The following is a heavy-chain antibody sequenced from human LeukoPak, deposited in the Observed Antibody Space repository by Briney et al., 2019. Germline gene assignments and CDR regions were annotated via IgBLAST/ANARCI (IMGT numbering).Heavy chain of an antibody. Sequence: GGSLRLSCAASGFTFGSYEMNWVRQAPGKGLEWVSYISSSGSTIYYADSVKGRFTISRDNAKNSLYLQMNSLRAEDTAVYYCARDNYYDSSGYPVNAFDIWGQGTMVTVSS. D-gene: IGHD3-22*01. CDR3: ARDNYYDSSGYPVNAFDI. V-gene: IGHV3-48*03. J-gene: IGHJ3*02. CDR2: ISSSGSTI. CDR1: GFTFGSYE.